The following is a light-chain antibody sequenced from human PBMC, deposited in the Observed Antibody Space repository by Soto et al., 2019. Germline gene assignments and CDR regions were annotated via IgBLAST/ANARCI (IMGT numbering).Light chain of an antibody. Sequence: MTQSPSTLSMFPGERATLSCRASQSVSSDLGWYQQKPGQAPRLLIHGAFIRAAGVPARFSGSGSGTEFTLTISSLQSEDSAVYYCQQYNDWPLTFGGGTKVEIQ. CDR2: GAF. CDR1: QSVSSD. CDR3: QQYNDWPLT. V-gene: IGKV3-15*01. J-gene: IGKJ4*01.